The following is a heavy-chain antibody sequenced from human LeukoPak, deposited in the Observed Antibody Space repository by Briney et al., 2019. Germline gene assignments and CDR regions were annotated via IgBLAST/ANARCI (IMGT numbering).Heavy chain of an antibody. CDR1: GYTFTSYF. Sequence: ASVQVSCKASGYTFTSYFMHWVRQAPGQGLEWMGIINPNGGSTTYAQKFQGRVTITADESTSTAYMELSSLRSEDTAVYYCARDGGAAAGPYYYYMDVWGKGTTVTVSS. CDR3: ARDGGAAAGPYYYYMDV. V-gene: IGHV1-46*01. J-gene: IGHJ6*03. CDR2: INPNGGST. D-gene: IGHD6-13*01.